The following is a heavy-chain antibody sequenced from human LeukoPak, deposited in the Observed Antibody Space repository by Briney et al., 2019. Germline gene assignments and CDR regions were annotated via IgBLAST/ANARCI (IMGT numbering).Heavy chain of an antibody. CDR3: TTGIMITFGGVIVVDY. D-gene: IGHD3-16*02. Sequence: PGGSLRLSCAASGFTFSNAWMSWVRQAPGKGLEWVGRIKSKTDGGTTDYAAPVKGRFTISRGDSKNTLYLQMNSLKTEDTAVYYCTTGIMITFGGVIVVDYWGQGTLVTVSS. V-gene: IGHV3-15*01. CDR1: GFTFSNAW. J-gene: IGHJ4*02. CDR2: IKSKTDGGTT.